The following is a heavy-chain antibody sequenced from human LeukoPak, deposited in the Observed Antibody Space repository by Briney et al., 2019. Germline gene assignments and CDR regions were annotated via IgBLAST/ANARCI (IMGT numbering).Heavy chain of an antibody. V-gene: IGHV4-30-4*02. CDR2: IYYSGST. CDR3: ARDSVTREMATRYDY. D-gene: IGHD5-24*01. Sequence: SETLSLTCTVSGGSISSGDYYWSWIRQPPGKGLEWIGYIYYSGSTHYNPSLKSRVTISVDTSKNQFSLKLSSVTAADTAVYYCARDSVTREMATRYDYWGQGTLVTVSS. CDR1: GGSISSGDYY. J-gene: IGHJ4*02.